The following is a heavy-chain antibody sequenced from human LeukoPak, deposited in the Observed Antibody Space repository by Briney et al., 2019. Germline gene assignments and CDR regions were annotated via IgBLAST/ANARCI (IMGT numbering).Heavy chain of an antibody. V-gene: IGHV3-30*18. J-gene: IGHJ4*02. CDR2: ISDDGRRK. Sequence: PGGSLRLSCAAPGFSFISYGMHWVRQAPGKGLEWVGVISDDGRRKDYADSVKGRFTISRDNSKDTLYLQMYSLRAEDTAVYYCAKRPSDYGDYVSYFDYWGQGTLVTVSS. CDR1: GFSFISYG. D-gene: IGHD4-17*01. CDR3: AKRPSDYGDYVSYFDY.